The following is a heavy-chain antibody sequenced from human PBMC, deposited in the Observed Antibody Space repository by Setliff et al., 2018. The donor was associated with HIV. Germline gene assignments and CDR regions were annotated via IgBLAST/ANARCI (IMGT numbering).Heavy chain of an antibody. Sequence: SETLSLTCTVSGGSISSSGYYWGWIRQPPGKGLEWIGSIFYSGSTYYNPSLKSRVTISVDTSKSLFSLKLSSVTAADTAVYYCARTKDCTSASCPGTHQVYWGQGTLVTVSS. V-gene: IGHV4-39*01. J-gene: IGHJ4*02. CDR1: GGSISSSGYY. CDR2: IFYSGST. D-gene: IGHD2-2*01. CDR3: ARTKDCTSASCPGTHQVY.